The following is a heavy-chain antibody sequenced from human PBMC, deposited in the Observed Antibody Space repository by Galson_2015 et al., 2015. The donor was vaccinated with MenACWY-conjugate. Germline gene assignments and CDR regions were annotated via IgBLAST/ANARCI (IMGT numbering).Heavy chain of an antibody. CDR2: FDPEDGET. V-gene: IGHV1-24*01. Sequence: SVKVSCKVSGYTLTDLSMHWVRQAPGKGLEWMGGFDPEDGETIYAQKFQGRVTMTEDTSTDTAYMELSSLRSEDTAVYYCAPSSYDSSCFCDYSGQGTLVTVSS. J-gene: IGHJ4*02. CDR1: GYTLTDLS. CDR3: APSSYDSSCFCDY. D-gene: IGHD3-22*01.